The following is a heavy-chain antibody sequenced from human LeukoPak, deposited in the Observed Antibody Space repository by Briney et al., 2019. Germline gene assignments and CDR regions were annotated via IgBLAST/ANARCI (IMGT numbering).Heavy chain of an antibody. J-gene: IGHJ3*02. Sequence: GESQKISCTGSGYSFTSYWISWVRQMPGKGLEWMGRIDPSDSYTNYSPSFQGHVTISADKSIGTAYLQWSSLKASDTAMYYCARNFGSTEAFDIWGQGTMVTVSS. CDR2: IDPSDSYT. CDR1: GYSFTSYW. D-gene: IGHD6-13*01. V-gene: IGHV5-10-1*01. CDR3: ARNFGSTEAFDI.